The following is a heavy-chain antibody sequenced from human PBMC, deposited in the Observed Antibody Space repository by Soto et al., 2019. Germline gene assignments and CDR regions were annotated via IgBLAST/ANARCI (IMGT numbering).Heavy chain of an antibody. D-gene: IGHD3-10*01. V-gene: IGHV4-4*02. J-gene: IGHJ4*02. Sequence: SETLSLTCAVSGGSISSSNWWSWVRQPPGKGLEWIGEIYHSGSTNYNPSLKSRVTISVDKSKNQFSLKLSSVTAADTAVYYCARDLPGVRGVIAYWGQGTLVTVSS. CDR3: ARDLPGVRGVIAY. CDR1: GGSISSSNW. CDR2: IYHSGST.